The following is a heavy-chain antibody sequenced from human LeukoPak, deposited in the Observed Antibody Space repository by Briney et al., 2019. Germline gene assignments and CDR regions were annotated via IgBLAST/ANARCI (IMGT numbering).Heavy chain of an antibody. J-gene: IGHJ6*02. D-gene: IGHD3-10*01. V-gene: IGHV3-30*03. CDR3: ARADYYGSGSYYREPLYYYYGMDV. Sequence: PGRSLRLSCAASGFTFSSYGVHWVRQAPGKGLEWVAVISYDGSHKYYADSVKGRFTISRDNSKNTLYLQMNSLRAEDTAVYYCARADYYGSGSYYREPLYYYYGMDVWGQGTTVTVSS. CDR1: GFTFSSYG. CDR2: ISYDGSHK.